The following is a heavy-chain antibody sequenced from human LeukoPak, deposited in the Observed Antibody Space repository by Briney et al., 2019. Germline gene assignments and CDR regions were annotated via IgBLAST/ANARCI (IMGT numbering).Heavy chain of an antibody. Sequence: ASVKVSCKASGYTFTGYYVEWVRQAPGQGLEWMGEINPNSGDTNYAQKFQGKVTMSRDRSIGTAYMELSRLRSDDTAVYYCVRAGHDYWGQGTLVTVSA. V-gene: IGHV1-2*02. CDR3: VRAGHDY. CDR2: INPNSGDT. CDR1: GYTFTGYY. J-gene: IGHJ4*02.